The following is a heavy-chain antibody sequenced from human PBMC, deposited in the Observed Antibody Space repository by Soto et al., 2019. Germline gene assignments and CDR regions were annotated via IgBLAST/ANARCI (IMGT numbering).Heavy chain of an antibody. Sequence: GGSLRISCAASGFTFSNAWMSWVRQAPGKGLEWVGRIKSKTDGGTTDYAAPVKGRFTISRDDSKNTLYLQMNSLKTEDAAVYYCTPTYYYDSSGYYYFDYWGQGTLVTVSS. V-gene: IGHV3-15*01. CDR2: IKSKTDGGTT. D-gene: IGHD3-22*01. CDR1: GFTFSNAW. J-gene: IGHJ4*02. CDR3: TPTYYYDSSGYYYFDY.